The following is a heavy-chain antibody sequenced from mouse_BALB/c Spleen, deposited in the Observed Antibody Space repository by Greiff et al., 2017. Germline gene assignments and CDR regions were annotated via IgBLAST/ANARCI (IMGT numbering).Heavy chain of an antibody. D-gene: IGHD2-4*01. CDR1: GFNIKDYY. J-gene: IGHJ3*01. CDR3: NRLMITTSAWFAY. CDR2: IDPENGDT. V-gene: IGHV14-4*02. Sequence: EVQLQQSGAELVRSGASVKLSCTASGFNIKDYYMHWVKQRPEQGLEWIGWIDPENGDTEYAPKFQGKATMTADTSSNTAYLPLSSLTSEDTAVYYCNRLMITTSAWFAYWGQGTLVTVSA.